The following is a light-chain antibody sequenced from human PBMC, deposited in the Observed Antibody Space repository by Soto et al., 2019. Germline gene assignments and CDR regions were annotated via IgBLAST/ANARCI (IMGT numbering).Light chain of an antibody. CDR1: SSNIGAGFD. V-gene: IGLV1-40*01. CDR2: GNS. Sequence: QTVVTQPPSVSGAPGQRVTISCTGSSSNIGAGFDVHWYHQIAGTAPKLLIYGNSNRPSGVPDRFSGSKSGTSASLAINGLRGGVGSLFSPQPYENSLGVSGVLGGGT. J-gene: IGLJ3*02. CDR3: QPYENSLGVSGV.